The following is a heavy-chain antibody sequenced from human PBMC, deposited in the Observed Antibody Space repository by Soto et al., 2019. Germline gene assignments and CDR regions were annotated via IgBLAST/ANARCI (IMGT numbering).Heavy chain of an antibody. CDR2: INHSGST. V-gene: IGHV4-34*01. J-gene: IGHJ4*02. CDR1: GGSFSGYY. CDR3: ARDHPFRTSDY. Sequence: SETLSLTCAVYGGSFSGYYWSWIRQPPGKGLEWIGEINHSGSTNYNPSLKSRVTISVDTSKNQFSLKLSSVTAADTAVYYCARDHPFRTSDYWGQGTLVTVPS.